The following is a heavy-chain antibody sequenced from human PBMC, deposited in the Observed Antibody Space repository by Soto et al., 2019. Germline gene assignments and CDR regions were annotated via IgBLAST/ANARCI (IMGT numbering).Heavy chain of an antibody. CDR1: GYTFTSYY. CDR3: ARDQEPSTLYYDYYYMDV. Sequence: QVQLVQSGAEVKKPGASVTVSCKASGYTFTSYYIHWVRQAPGQGLEWMGIINPSGGSTSYAQKFQGRVTMTRDTSTSTVYMEVSGLRSEDTPVYYCARDQEPSTLYYDYYYMDVWGKGTTVTVSS. J-gene: IGHJ6*03. CDR2: INPSGGST. V-gene: IGHV1-46*03.